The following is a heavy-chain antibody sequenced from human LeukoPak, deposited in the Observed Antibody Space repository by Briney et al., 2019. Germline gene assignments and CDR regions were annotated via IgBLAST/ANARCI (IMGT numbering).Heavy chain of an antibody. J-gene: IGHJ4*02. V-gene: IGHV3-23*01. CDR2: ISGSGGST. CDR3: AKEDRIAVAGAAFDY. CDR1: GITFSNSA. D-gene: IGHD6-19*01. Sequence: GGSLRLSCVPSGITFSNSALSWVRQAPGKGLEWVSAISGSGGSTYYADSVKGRFTISRDNSKNTLYLQMNSLRAEDTAVYYCAKEDRIAVAGAAFDYWGQGTLVTVSS.